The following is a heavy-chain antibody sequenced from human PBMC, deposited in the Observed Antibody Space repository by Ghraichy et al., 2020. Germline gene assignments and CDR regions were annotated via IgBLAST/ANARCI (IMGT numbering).Heavy chain of an antibody. CDR2: IKQDGSGE. V-gene: IGHV3-7*01. CDR3: AGPSGSKKGYSYYYYGADV. D-gene: IGHD2-15*01. Sequence: GALNIACAASGFTFKSFWMSWVRQAPGKGLEWVANIKQDGSGEYYVDSVKGRFTISRDNPKNSLYLQMNSLRAEDTAVYYCAGPSGSKKGYSYYYYGADVWGQGTTVTVSS. CDR1: GFTFKSFW. J-gene: IGHJ6*02.